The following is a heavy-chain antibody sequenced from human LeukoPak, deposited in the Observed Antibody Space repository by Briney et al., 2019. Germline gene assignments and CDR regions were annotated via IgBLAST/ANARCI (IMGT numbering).Heavy chain of an antibody. CDR2: INHNGNVN. CDR3: ARGGGLDV. CDR1: GFTFSSYW. Sequence: GGSLRLSCAASGFTFSSYWMNWARQAPGKGLEWVASINHNGNVNYYVDSVKGRFTISRDNAKNSLDLQMSNLRAEDTAVYFCARGGGLDVWGQGATVTVSS. D-gene: IGHD3-16*01. V-gene: IGHV3-7*03. J-gene: IGHJ6*02.